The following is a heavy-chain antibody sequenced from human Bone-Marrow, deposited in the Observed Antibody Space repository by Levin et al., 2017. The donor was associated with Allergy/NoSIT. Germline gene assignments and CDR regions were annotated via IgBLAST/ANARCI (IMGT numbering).Heavy chain of an antibody. J-gene: IGHJ5*02. Sequence: SVKVSCKPFGVTFRTYAISWVRQAPGQGLEWMGGIIPIGSPNYAQRFQGRVSITADESTTTIYMEVSGLRSTDTAVYYCVGGGSYSARFDPWGQGTLVTVSS. V-gene: IGHV1-69*13. D-gene: IGHD1-26*01. CDR2: IIPIGSP. CDR3: VGGGSYSARFDP. CDR1: GVTFRTYA.